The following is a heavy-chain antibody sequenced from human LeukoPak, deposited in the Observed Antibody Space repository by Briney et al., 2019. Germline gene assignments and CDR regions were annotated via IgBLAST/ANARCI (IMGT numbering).Heavy chain of an antibody. CDR2: INGDESST. CDR3: ARGAKWAYYFDY. Sequence: GGSLRLSCTAAGFTFNNYAMSWVRQVPGRGLEWVSRINGDESSTNYADSVKGRFTISRDNAKDTLYLHMNSLTAEDTAVYYCARGAKWAYYFDYWGQGTLVTVSS. J-gene: IGHJ4*02. V-gene: IGHV3-74*01. CDR1: GFTFNNYA. D-gene: IGHD1-26*01.